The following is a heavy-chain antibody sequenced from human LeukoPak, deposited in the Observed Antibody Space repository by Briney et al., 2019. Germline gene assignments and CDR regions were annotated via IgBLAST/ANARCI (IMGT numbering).Heavy chain of an antibody. CDR1: GDSVTTYY. V-gene: IGHV4-59*06. CDR3: ASWGGYCSSTSCFPMDV. Sequence: KTSETLSLTCTVSGDSVTTYYWSWIRQHPGKGLEWIGYIYYSGSTYYNPSLKSRVTISVDTSKNQFSLKLSSVTAADTAVYYCASWGGYCSSTSCFPMDVWGQGTTVTVSS. CDR2: IYYSGST. J-gene: IGHJ6*02. D-gene: IGHD2-2*01.